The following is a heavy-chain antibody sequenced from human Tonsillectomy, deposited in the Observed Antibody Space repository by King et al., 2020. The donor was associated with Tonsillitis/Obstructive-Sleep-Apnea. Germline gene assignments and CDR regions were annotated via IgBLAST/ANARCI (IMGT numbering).Heavy chain of an antibody. CDR1: GFTFSNAW. D-gene: IGHD3/OR15-3a*01. CDR3: HTYKFWTSYKGPLFQL. J-gene: IGHJ1*01. Sequence: DEQLVQSGGGLVKPGGSLRLSCPASGFTFSNAWMNWVRQAPGKGLEWIGRIESKADGGTTDYAAPVKGRFTISRDDSKNTLYLQMVSLKTDDTAVYYCHTYKFWTSYKGPLFQLWRQGSLVAVSS. CDR2: IESKADGGTT. V-gene: IGHV3-15*04.